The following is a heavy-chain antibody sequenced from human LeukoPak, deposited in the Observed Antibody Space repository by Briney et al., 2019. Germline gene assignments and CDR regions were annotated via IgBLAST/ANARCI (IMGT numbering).Heavy chain of an antibody. D-gene: IGHD6-19*01. CDR2: ISAYNGHT. CDR3: ARVFTISSGWYRSFDY. J-gene: IGHJ4*02. CDR1: GYTFTSYG. V-gene: IGHV1-18*01. Sequence: ASMKVSCKASGYTFTSYGISWVRQALGQGLEWMGWISAYNGHTNYAQKVQGRVTMTTDTSTSTAYMELRSLRSDDTAVYYCARVFTISSGWYRSFDYWGQGTLVTVSS.